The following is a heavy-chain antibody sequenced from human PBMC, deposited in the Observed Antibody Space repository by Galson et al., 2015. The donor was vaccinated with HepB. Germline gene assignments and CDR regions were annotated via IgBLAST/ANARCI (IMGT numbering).Heavy chain of an antibody. CDR2: INPHNRYT. CDR1: GYTFSSYS. V-gene: IGHV1-18*03. D-gene: IGHD2-15*01. Sequence: CKASGYTFSSYSITWVRQAPGQGLEWVGWINPHNRYTNYAQNFQGRVTMTTDTSTSTAYMELRSLRSDDMAVYYCARGALVVAVGATENNWFDPWGRGTLVTVSS. J-gene: IGHJ5*02. CDR3: ARGALVVAVGATENNWFDP.